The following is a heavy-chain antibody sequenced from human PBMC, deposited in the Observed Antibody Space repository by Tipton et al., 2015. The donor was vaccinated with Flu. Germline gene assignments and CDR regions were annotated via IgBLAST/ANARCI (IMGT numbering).Heavy chain of an antibody. J-gene: IGHJ3*02. Sequence: LRLSCAVYGRSFSGYYWSWIRQPPGKGLEWIGEINHSGSTNYNPSLKSRVTISVDTSKNQFSLKLRSVTAADTAVYYWARALMEGGAFDIWGPGTMVTVS. D-gene: IGHD3-10*01. CDR2: INHSGST. V-gene: IGHV4-34*01. CDR1: GRSFSGYY. CDR3: ARALMEGGAFDI.